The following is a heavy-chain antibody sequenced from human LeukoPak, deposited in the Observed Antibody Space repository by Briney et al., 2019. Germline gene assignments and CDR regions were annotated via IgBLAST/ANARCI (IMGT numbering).Heavy chain of an antibody. V-gene: IGHV1-2*02. J-gene: IGHJ4*02. Sequence: ASVKVSCKASGYTFTSYYMHWVRQAPGQGLEWMGWINPNSGGTNYAQKFQGRVTMTRDTSISTAYMELSRLRSDDTAVYYCARDLRFLEWLSYAFDYWGQGTLVTVSS. CDR1: GYTFTSYY. CDR2: INPNSGGT. CDR3: ARDLRFLEWLSYAFDY. D-gene: IGHD3-3*01.